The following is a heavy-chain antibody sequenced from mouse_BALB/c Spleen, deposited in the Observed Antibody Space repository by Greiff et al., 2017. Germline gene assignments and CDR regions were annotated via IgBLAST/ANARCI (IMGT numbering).Heavy chain of an antibody. CDR1: GYTFTDYA. CDR3: ARGGYGSSYDY. Sequence: VQLQQSGPELVRPGVSVKISCKGSGYTFTDYAMHWVKQSHAKSLEWIGVISTYYGNTNYNQKFKGKATMTVDKSSSTAYMELARLTSEDSAIYYCARGGYGSSYDYWGQGTTLTVSS. V-gene: IGHV1-67*01. J-gene: IGHJ2*01. CDR2: ISTYYGNT. D-gene: IGHD1-1*01.